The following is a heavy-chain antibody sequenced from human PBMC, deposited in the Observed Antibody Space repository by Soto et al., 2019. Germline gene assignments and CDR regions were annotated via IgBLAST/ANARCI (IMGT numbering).Heavy chain of an antibody. V-gene: IGHV3-74*01. Sequence: EVQLVESGGGLVQPGGSLRLSCAASGFTFSSYWMHWVRQAPGKGLVWVSRINSDGSSTSYADSVKGRFTISRDNAKNTLDLQMNSLRAEDTAVYYCARKSPYSSGWHYYYYGMDVWGQGTTVTVSS. CDR3: ARKSPYSSGWHYYYYGMDV. J-gene: IGHJ6*02. CDR1: GFTFSSYW. CDR2: INSDGSST. D-gene: IGHD6-19*01.